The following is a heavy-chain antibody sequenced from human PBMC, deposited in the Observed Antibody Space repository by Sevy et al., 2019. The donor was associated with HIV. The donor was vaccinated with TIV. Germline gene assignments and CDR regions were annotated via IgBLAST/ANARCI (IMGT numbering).Heavy chain of an antibody. J-gene: IGHJ6*02. CDR2: IYPGDSDT. Sequence: GESLKISCEGSGYSFTSYWIGWVRQMPGKGLEWMGIIYPGDSDTRYSPSFQGQVTISADKSINTAYLQWSSLKASDTAMYYCARQDPTYYYGMDVWGQGTTVTVSS. D-gene: IGHD1-1*01. CDR1: GYSFTSYW. V-gene: IGHV5-51*01. CDR3: ARQDPTYYYGMDV.